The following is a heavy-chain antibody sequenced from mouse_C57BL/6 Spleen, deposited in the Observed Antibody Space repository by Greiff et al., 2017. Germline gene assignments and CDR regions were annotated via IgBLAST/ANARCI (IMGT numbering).Heavy chain of an antibody. V-gene: IGHV6-6*01. J-gene: IGHJ1*03. CDR3: TRLYYYGSSYDWYFDV. D-gene: IGHD1-1*01. CDR1: GFTFSDAW. CDR2: IRNKANNHAT. Sequence: EVQRVESGGGLVQPGGSMKLSCAASGFTFSDAWMDWVRQSPEKGLEWVAEIRNKANNHATYYAESVKGRFTISRDDSKSSVYLQMNSLRAEDTGIYYCTRLYYYGSSYDWYFDVWGTGTTVTVSS.